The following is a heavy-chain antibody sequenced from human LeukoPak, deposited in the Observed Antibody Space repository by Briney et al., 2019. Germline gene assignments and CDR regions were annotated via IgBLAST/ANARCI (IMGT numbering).Heavy chain of an antibody. CDR1: DGSIYNFY. Sequence: PSETLSLTCTVSDGSIYNFYWSWIRQPPGKGLEWIGYIYHSGSTNYNPSLKSRVTISVDTSKSQFSLRLSSVTAADTAVYYCARLGGTTSPFDIWGQGTMVTVSS. CDR2: IYHSGST. V-gene: IGHV4-59*01. CDR3: ARLGGTTSPFDI. J-gene: IGHJ3*02. D-gene: IGHD1-7*01.